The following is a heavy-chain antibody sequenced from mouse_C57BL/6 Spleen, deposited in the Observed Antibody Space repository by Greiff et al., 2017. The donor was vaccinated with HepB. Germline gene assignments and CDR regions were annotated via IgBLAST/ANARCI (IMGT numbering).Heavy chain of an antibody. Sequence: QVQLQQSGAELVRPGASVTLSCKASGYTFTDYEMHWVKQTPVHGLEWIGAIDPETGGTAYNQKFKGKAILTADKSSSTAYMELRSLTSEDSAVYYCTRGGDGSSPYYAMDYWGQGTSVTVSS. V-gene: IGHV1-15*01. D-gene: IGHD1-1*01. CDR3: TRGGDGSSPYYAMDY. J-gene: IGHJ4*01. CDR1: GYTFTDYE. CDR2: IDPETGGT.